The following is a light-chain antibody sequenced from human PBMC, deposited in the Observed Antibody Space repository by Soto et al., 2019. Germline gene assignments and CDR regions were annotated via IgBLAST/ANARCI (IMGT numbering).Light chain of an antibody. Sequence: QSALTQPRSVSGSPGQSVTISCTGASGNIGAYNFVSWYQLHPDKAPKVIIYDATKRPSGVSNRFSGSKSGNTASLTISGLQAEDEADYYCCSYAGSRGLVFGGGTKVTVL. CDR3: CSYAGSRGLV. J-gene: IGLJ2*01. CDR1: SGNIGAYNF. V-gene: IGLV2-11*01. CDR2: DAT.